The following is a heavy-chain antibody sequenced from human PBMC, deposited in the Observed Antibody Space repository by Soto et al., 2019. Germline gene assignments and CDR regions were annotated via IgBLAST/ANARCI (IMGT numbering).Heavy chain of an antibody. V-gene: IGHV1-69*12. Sequence: QVQLVQSGAEVKKPGSSVKVSCKASGGTFSSYAIRWVRQAPGQGLEWMGGIIPIFGTANYAQKFQGRVTITADESTSTAYMELSSLRSEDTAVYYCARTRDIVLVPAAKRQGWFDPWGQGTLVTVSS. CDR1: GGTFSSYA. J-gene: IGHJ5*02. D-gene: IGHD2-2*01. CDR2: IIPIFGTA. CDR3: ARTRDIVLVPAAKRQGWFDP.